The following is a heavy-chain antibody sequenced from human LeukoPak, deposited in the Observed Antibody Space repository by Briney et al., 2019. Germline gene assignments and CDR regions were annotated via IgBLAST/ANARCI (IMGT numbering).Heavy chain of an antibody. D-gene: IGHD6-19*01. V-gene: IGHV7-4-1*02. Sequence: GASVKVSCKASGYTFTSYAMNWVRQAPGQGLEWMGWINTNTGNPTYAQGFTGRFVFSLDTSVSTAYLQISSLKAEDTAVYYCARDLWDGIAVAGRDYWGQGTLVTVSS. CDR3: ARDLWDGIAVAGRDY. CDR1: GYTFTSYA. CDR2: INTNTGNP. J-gene: IGHJ4*02.